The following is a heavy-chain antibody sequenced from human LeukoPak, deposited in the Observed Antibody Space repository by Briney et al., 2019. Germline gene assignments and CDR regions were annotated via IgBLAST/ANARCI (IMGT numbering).Heavy chain of an antibody. CDR3: ARDAGGAIVVVPAVPDY. J-gene: IGHJ4*02. CDR1: RYTFTSYG. D-gene: IGHD2-2*01. V-gene: IGHV1-18*01. CDR2: INTYNGNT. Sequence: ASVKVSCKASRYTFTSYGISWVRQAPGQGREWMGWINTYNGNTNHAQKLQGRDTITTDTSTSTAYMELRSLRSDHTAVYYCARDAGGAIVVVPAVPDYWGQGTLVTVS.